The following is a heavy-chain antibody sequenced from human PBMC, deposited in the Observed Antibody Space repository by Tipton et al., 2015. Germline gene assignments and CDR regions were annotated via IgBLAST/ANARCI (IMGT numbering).Heavy chain of an antibody. CDR1: SDSISKYY. Sequence: TLSLTCSVSSDSISKYYWSWIRQPPGKELEWIGYIQYSGSTNYNPSLKSRVTISIDRFKNQFSLKLSSVTAADTAVYYCASGCINFSCYYWFDPWGPGTLVTVSS. D-gene: IGHD2-21*01. V-gene: IGHV4-59*08. CDR2: IQYSGST. J-gene: IGHJ5*02. CDR3: ASGCINFSCYYWFDP.